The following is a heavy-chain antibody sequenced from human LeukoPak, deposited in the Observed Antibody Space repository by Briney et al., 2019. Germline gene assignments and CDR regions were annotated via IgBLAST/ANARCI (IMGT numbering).Heavy chain of an antibody. D-gene: IGHD7-27*01. CDR2: IYYSGTT. CDR1: GGSISTSNYY. V-gene: IGHV4-39*01. J-gene: IGHJ3*02. CDR3: ARLPGDDAFDI. Sequence: TSETLSLTCTVSGGSISTSNYYWGWVRQPPGKGLEWIGNIYYSGTTYYNPSLKSRVTISVDTSRNPFSLKLSSVTAADTAVYYCARLPGDDAFDIWGQGTMVTVSS.